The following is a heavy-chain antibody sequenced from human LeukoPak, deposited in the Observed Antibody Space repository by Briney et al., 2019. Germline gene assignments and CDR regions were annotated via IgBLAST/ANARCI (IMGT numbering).Heavy chain of an antibody. CDR1: GYSISSGYY. D-gene: IGHD5-12*01. CDR2: IYHSGST. CDR3: ARWLPYYFDY. Sequence: PSETLSLTCTVSGYSISSGYYWGWIRQPPGKGLEWIGSIYHSGSTYYNPSLKSRVTISVDTSKNQFSLKLSSVTAADTAVYYCARWLPYYFDYWGQGTLVTVSS. V-gene: IGHV4-38-2*02. J-gene: IGHJ4*02.